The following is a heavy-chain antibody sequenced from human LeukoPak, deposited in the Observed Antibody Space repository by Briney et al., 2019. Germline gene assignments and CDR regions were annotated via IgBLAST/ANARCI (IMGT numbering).Heavy chain of an antibody. CDR2: ISAYNGNT. V-gene: IGHV1-18*01. Sequence: GASVKVSCKASGYTFTSYGISWVRQAPGQGLEWMGWISAYNGNTNYAQKLQGRVTMTTDTSTSTAYMELRSLRSDDTAVYYCARDLAVPAAVAFDIWGQGTMVTVSS. CDR1: GYTFTSYG. J-gene: IGHJ3*02. CDR3: ARDLAVPAAVAFDI. D-gene: IGHD2-2*01.